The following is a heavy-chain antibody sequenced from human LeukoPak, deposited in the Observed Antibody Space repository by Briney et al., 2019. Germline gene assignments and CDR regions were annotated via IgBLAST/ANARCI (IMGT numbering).Heavy chain of an antibody. D-gene: IGHD3-3*01. CDR2: IYYSGST. J-gene: IGHJ4*02. CDR1: GGSISSGDYY. Sequence: PSQTLSLTCTVSGGSISSGDYYWSRIRQPPGKGLEWIGYIYYSGSTYYNPSLKSRVTISVDTSKNQFSLKLSSVTAADTAVYYCARNDFWSGYFDYWGQGTLVTVSS. V-gene: IGHV4-30-4*08. CDR3: ARNDFWSGYFDY.